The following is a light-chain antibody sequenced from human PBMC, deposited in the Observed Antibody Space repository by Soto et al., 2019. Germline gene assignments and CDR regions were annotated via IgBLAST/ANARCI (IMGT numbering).Light chain of an antibody. CDR1: KGISSW. CDR3: QQANSFPLT. Sequence: DIQMTQSTSSVSASVGDRVAITCWASKGISSWLAWYQQKPGKAPKLLIYAASSLQSGVPSRFSGSGSGTDFTLTISILQPENLATYYSQQANSFPLTFGRGTKVVIK. CDR2: AAS. V-gene: IGKV1-12*01. J-gene: IGKJ4*01.